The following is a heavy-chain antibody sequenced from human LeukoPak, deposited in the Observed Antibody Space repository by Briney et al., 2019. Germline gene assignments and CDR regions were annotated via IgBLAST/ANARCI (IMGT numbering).Heavy chain of an antibody. CDR2: INSDGSST. CDR3: ARVYSGYDPFDY. V-gene: IGHV3-74*01. D-gene: IGHD5-12*01. Sequence: GSLRLSRAASGFTFSSYWMHWVRQAPGKGLVWVSRINSDGSSTSYADSVKGRFTISRDNAKNTLYLQMNSLRAEDTAVYYCARVYSGYDPFDYWGQGTLVTVSS. J-gene: IGHJ4*02. CDR1: GFTFSSYW.